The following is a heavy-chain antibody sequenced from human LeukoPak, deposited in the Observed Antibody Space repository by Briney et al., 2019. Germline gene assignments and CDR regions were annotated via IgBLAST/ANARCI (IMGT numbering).Heavy chain of an antibody. CDR2: ISAYNGNT. CDR3: AIVGSGRTSGRYDY. J-gene: IGHJ4*02. Sequence: ASVKVSCKASGYTFTGYYMHWVRQAPGQGLEWMGWISAYNGNTNYAQKLQGRVTMTTDTSTSTAYMELRSLRSDDTAVYYCAIVGSGRTSGRYDYWGQGTLVTVSS. D-gene: IGHD1/OR15-1a*01. CDR1: GYTFTGYY. V-gene: IGHV1-18*04.